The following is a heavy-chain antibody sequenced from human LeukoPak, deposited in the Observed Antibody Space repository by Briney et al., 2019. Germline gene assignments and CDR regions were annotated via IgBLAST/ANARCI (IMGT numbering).Heavy chain of an antibody. Sequence: QTGGSLRLSCAASGFTFSSYAMSWVRQAPGKGPEWVPAISGSGGSTYYADSVKGRFTISRDNSKNTLYLQMNSLRAEDTAVYYCANPTAVTPFDYWGQGTLVTVSS. V-gene: IGHV3-23*01. CDR2: ISGSGGST. D-gene: IGHD2-2*01. CDR1: GFTFSSYA. J-gene: IGHJ4*02. CDR3: ANPTAVTPFDY.